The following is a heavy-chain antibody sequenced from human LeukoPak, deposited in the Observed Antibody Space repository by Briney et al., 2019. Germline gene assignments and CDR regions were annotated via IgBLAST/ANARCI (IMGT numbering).Heavy chain of an antibody. J-gene: IGHJ4*02. Sequence: SETLSLTCAVYGGSFSGYYWSWIRQPPGKGLEWIGEINRSGSTNYNPSLKSRVTISVDTSKNQFSLKLSSVTAADTAVYYCARAEAAAGTGFDYWGQGTLVTVSS. CDR3: ARAEAAAGTGFDY. V-gene: IGHV4-34*01. CDR2: INRSGST. D-gene: IGHD6-13*01. CDR1: GGSFSGYY.